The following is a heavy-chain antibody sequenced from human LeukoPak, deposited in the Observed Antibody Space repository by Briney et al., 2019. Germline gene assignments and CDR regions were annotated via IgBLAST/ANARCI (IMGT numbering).Heavy chain of an antibody. D-gene: IGHD6-19*01. CDR2: TRHKTSNYST. V-gene: IGHV3-72*01. CDR3: ARGSYSSGWFVDY. CDR1: GFTFSDHY. J-gene: IGHJ4*02. Sequence: GGSLRLSCATSGFTFSDHYIDWVRQAPGKGLEWVRRTRHKTSNYSTEYAASVKGRFTISRDDSKNSVSLQMSSLKTEDTAVYFCARGSYSSGWFVDYWGQGTQVAVSS.